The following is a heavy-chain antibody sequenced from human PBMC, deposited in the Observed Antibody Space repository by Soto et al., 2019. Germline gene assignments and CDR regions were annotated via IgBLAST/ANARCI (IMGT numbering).Heavy chain of an antibody. CDR2: IYHSGST. V-gene: IGHV4-30-2*01. CDR1: GGTISSGGYS. CDR3: ARGSLDPSYYYDSSCGGWFDP. Sequence: SESLSLTCAVSGGTISSGGYSWSWIRQPPGEGLEWMGYIYHSGSTYYNPSLKSRVTISVDRSKNQFSLKLSSVPAADTAVYYCARGSLDPSYYYDSSCGGWFDPWGQGTLVTVSS. J-gene: IGHJ5*02. D-gene: IGHD3-22*01.